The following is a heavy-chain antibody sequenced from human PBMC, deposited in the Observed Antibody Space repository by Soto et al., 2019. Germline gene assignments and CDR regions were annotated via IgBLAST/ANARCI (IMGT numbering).Heavy chain of an antibody. Sequence: GESLKISCKGSGYSFTSYWISWVRQMPGKGLEWMGRIDPSDSYTNYIPSFQGHVTISANKYISTAYLQWSSLEASDTAMYYCARHGGAYYYDSSCYFLDCWGQGALVTVSS. V-gene: IGHV5-10-1*01. CDR1: GYSFTSYW. D-gene: IGHD3-22*01. CDR2: IDPSDSYT. CDR3: ARHGGAYYYDSSCYFLDC. J-gene: IGHJ4*02.